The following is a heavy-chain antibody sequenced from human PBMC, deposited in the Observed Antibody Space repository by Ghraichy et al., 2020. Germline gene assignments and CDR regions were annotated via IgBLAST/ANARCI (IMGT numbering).Heavy chain of an antibody. D-gene: IGHD3-3*01. CDR2: INHSGST. CDR3: ARNGRYYDFWSGYLGLDY. Sequence: SQTLSLTCAVYGGSFSGYYWSWIRQPPGKGLEWIGEINHSGSTNYNPSLKSRVTISVDTSKNQFSLKLSSVTAADTAVYYCARNGRYYDFWSGYLGLDYWGQGTLVTVSS. V-gene: IGHV4-34*01. J-gene: IGHJ4*02. CDR1: GGSFSGYY.